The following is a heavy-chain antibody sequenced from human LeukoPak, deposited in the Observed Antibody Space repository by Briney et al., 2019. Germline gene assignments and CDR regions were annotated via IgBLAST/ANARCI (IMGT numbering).Heavy chain of an antibody. D-gene: IGHD6-19*01. CDR3: TAVGSSGCDN. V-gene: IGHV3-15*01. Sequence: GGSLRLSCAASGFTFSSAWMSWVRQAPGQGLEWVGRIKSKTDGGTTDYAAPVKGRFTISRDDSENTLYVQMNSLKTEDTAVYYCTAVGSSGCDNWGQGTLVTVSS. CDR1: GFTFSSAW. CDR2: IKSKTDGGTT. J-gene: IGHJ4*02.